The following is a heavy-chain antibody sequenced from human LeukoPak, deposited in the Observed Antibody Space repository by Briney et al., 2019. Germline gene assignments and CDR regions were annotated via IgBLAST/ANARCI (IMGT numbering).Heavy chain of an antibody. CDR3: ARDSGRAATGNIDY. D-gene: IGHD6-13*01. V-gene: IGHV4-59*01. J-gene: IGHJ4*02. Sequence: PSETLSLTCTVSGGSISSYYWSWIRQPPGKGLEWIGYIYYSGCTNYNPSLKSRVTISVDTSKNQFSLKLRSVTAADTAVYYCARDSGRAATGNIDYWGQGTLVTVSS. CDR1: GGSISSYY. CDR2: IYYSGCT.